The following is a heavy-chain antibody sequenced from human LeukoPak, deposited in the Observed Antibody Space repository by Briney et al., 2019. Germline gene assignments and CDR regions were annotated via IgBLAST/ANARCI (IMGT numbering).Heavy chain of an antibody. CDR3: ARSPSGGEAAADGVFDY. CDR2: INPNSGGT. J-gene: IGHJ4*02. CDR1: GYTFTGYY. Sequence: GASVKVSCKASGYTFTGYYMHWVRQAPGQGLEWMGWINPNSGGTNYAQKFQGRVTMTRDTSISTAYLQWSSLKASDTAMYYCARSPSGGEAAADGVFDYWGQGTLVTVSS. V-gene: IGHV1-2*02. D-gene: IGHD6-13*01.